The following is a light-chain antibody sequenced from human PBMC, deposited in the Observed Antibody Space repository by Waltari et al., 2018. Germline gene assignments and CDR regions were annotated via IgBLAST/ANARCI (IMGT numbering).Light chain of an antibody. CDR2: RNN. CDR1: SSTIHRNF. Sequence: QSVVTQPPPASGTPGQGITFPCSGSSSTIHRNFVHWFQHLPGTAPKLLISRNNQRPSGVPDRFSGSKSGTSASLAISGLQSEDESDYYCATWDDSLSGWVFGGGTKLTVL. J-gene: IGLJ3*02. CDR3: ATWDDSLSGWV. V-gene: IGLV1-47*01.